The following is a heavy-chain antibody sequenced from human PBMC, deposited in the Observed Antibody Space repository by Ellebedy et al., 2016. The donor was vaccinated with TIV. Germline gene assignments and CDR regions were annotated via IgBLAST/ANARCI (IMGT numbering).Heavy chain of an antibody. V-gene: IGHV5-51*01. J-gene: IGHJ4*02. D-gene: IGHD3-22*01. CDR3: ARLPDDFYYDSSGYFDD. CDR2: IYPGDSET. Sequence: GGSLRLSCKGSGYRFTNNWIGWVRQMPGKGLEWMGIIYPGDSETTYSPSLQGQVTISADKSISTAYLQWSSLRASDTAMYYCARLPDDFYYDSSGYFDDWGQGTLVTVSS. CDR1: GYRFTNNW.